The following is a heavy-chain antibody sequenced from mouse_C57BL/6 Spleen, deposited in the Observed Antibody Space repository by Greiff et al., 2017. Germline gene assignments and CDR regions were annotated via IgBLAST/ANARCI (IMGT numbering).Heavy chain of an antibody. V-gene: IGHV5-16*01. CDR3: ARGPGSSYDYAMDY. CDR2: FNYDGSST. D-gene: IGHD1-1*01. CDR1: GFTFSDYY. Sequence: DVKLVESEGGLVQPGSSMKLSCTASGFTFSDYYLAWFRQLPEKGLEWFANFNYDGSSTYYLDSLKSRFIISRDNAKNLLYLQMSSLKSEDTATYCCARGPGSSYDYAMDYWGQGTSVTVSS. J-gene: IGHJ4*01.